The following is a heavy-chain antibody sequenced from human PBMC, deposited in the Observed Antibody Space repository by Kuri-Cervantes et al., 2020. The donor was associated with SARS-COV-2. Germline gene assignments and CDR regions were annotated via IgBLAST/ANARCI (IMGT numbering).Heavy chain of an antibody. CDR2: IYRDGKT. Sequence: SEPLSPPCAVSGDSISSVDYSWSWIRQPPGKGLEWTGYIYRDGKTYYSPSLTSRVTISVDRSKNQFFLQLTSVTAADTAVYYCARLIHVAAVPDPWGQGTLVTVSS. D-gene: IGHD2-21*02. V-gene: IGHV4-30-2*01. CDR1: GDSISSVDYS. CDR3: ARLIHVAAVPDP. J-gene: IGHJ5*02.